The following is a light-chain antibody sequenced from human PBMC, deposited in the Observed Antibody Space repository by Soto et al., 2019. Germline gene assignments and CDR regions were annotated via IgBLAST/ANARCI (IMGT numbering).Light chain of an antibody. V-gene: IGKV3-20*01. CDR3: QLYGGSHMFS. CDR1: QSISSSY. Sequence: EIVLTQSPGTLSLSPGEGGTLSCRASQSISSSYLAWYQQKPGQSPRLLIYAASSRATGTPDRVSGSGSGTDFTLTISRLEPEDFAVYYCQLYGGSHMFSFGQGTKLEIK. CDR2: AAS. J-gene: IGKJ2*01.